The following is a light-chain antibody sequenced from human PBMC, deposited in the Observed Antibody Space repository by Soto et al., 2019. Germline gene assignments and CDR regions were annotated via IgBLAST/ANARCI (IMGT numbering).Light chain of an antibody. CDR2: ETS. J-gene: IGKJ1*01. Sequence: DIQLTQSPSTLSASVGDRVTITCRASQTISSWLAWYQQKPGKAPNLLIYETSNLESGVPSRFSGSGSGTKFTLTSSSLQPDDFATYYCQYYNDYCWTCGQGTKVEIK. CDR1: QTISSW. V-gene: IGKV1-5*03. CDR3: QYYNDYCWT.